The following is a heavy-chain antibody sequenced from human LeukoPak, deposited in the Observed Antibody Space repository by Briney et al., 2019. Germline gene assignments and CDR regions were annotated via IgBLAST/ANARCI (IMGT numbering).Heavy chain of an antibody. CDR2: ISNSNNHI. CDR1: GFTFSIYS. Sequence: GVSLRLSCAASGFTFSIYSVLGPRHAPGEGLEGFSSISNSNNHIHYAHSEKGRFTISKDNAKNSLYLHMNTLSAEDTAVFYCARIGNYYYYMDVWGKGTTVTVSS. J-gene: IGHJ6*03. D-gene: IGHD1-14*01. V-gene: IGHV3-21*01. CDR3: ARIGNYYYYMDV.